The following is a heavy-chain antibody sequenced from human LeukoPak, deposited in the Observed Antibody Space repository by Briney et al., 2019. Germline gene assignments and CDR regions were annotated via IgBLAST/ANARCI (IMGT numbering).Heavy chain of an antibody. D-gene: IGHD3-22*01. CDR2: INPSGGST. J-gene: IGHJ4*02. CDR3: AREETPDYYDSSGYSLDY. Sequence: GASVKVSCKASGYTFTSYAMNWVRQAPGQGLEWMGIINPSGGSTSYAQKFQGRVTMTRDTSTSTVYMELSSLRSEDTAVYYCAREETPDYYDSSGYSLDYWGQGTLVTVSS. V-gene: IGHV1-46*01. CDR1: GYTFTSYA.